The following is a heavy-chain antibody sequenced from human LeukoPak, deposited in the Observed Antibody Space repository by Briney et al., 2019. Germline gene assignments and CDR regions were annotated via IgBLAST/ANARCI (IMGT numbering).Heavy chain of an antibody. CDR2: IYWNDDK. J-gene: IGHJ4*02. Sequence: SGPTLVKPTQTLTLTCAFSGFSVTDTGVGVGWIRQPPGKALEWLALIYWNDDKRYTPSLKSRLTITKDTSKNQVVLTMTNMDPVDSATYYCAHREGPNGESYFDYWGQGTLVTVSS. CDR3: AHREGPNGESYFDY. V-gene: IGHV2-5*01. CDR1: GFSVTDTGVG. D-gene: IGHD4-17*01.